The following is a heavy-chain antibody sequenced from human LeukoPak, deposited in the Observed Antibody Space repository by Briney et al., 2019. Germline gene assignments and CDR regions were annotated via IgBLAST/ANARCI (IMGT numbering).Heavy chain of an antibody. J-gene: IGHJ5*02. V-gene: IGHV3-7*01. D-gene: IGHD6-25*01. CDR2: IDPDGSTT. CDR1: GLTFNNLW. Sequence: GGSLRLSCAASGLTFNNLWMSWVRQRPGRGLEWVANIDPDGSTTYYVDSVKGRFTIFRDNTKNSLYLQMGSLRAEHTAVYYCMGPVSGTSAFGPGGQGSLVTVSS. CDR3: MGPVSGTSAFGP.